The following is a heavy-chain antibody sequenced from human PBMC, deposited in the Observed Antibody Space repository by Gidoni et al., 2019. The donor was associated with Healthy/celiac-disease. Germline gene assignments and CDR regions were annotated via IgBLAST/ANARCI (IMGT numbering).Heavy chain of an antibody. J-gene: IGHJ6*02. CDR2: IIPILGIA. D-gene: IGHD2-15*01. CDR1: GGTFSSYT. Sequence: QVQLVQSGAEVKKPGSSVKVSCKASGGTFSSYTISWVRQAPGQGLEWMGRIIPILGIANYAQKFQGRVTMTADKSTSTAYMELSSLRSEDTAVYYCARGRPNYCSGGSCYYYYGMDVWGQGTTVTVSS. CDR3: ARGRPNYCSGGSCYYYYGMDV. V-gene: IGHV1-69*02.